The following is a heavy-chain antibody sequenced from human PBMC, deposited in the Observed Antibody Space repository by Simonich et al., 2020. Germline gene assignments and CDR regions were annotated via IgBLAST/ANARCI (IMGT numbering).Heavy chain of an antibody. CDR2: IYPGDTYT. V-gene: IGHV5-51*01. D-gene: IGHD6-13*01. Sequence: EVQLVQSGAEVKKPGESLKISCKGSGYSFTSYWIGWVRQMPGKGLEWRWIIYPGDTYTRYSPSFQGQVTISADKSISTDYLQWSSLKASDTAMYYCVRLRGSSSWYDYFDYWGQGTLVTVSS. CDR1: GYSFTSYW. J-gene: IGHJ4*02. CDR3: VRLRGSSSWYDYFDY.